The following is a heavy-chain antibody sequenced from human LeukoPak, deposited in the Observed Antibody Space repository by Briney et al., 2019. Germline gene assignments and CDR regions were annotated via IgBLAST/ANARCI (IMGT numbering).Heavy chain of an antibody. D-gene: IGHD3-10*01. CDR1: GFTFSDYY. CDR3: ARRGWVGELFPANF. CDR2: ISSSSYI. Sequence: GGSLRLSCAASGFTFSDYYMSWIRQASGKGLEWVSSISSSSYIYYADSVKGRFTISRDNAKNSLYLQMNSLRAEDTAVYYCARRGWVGELFPANFWGQGTLVTVSS. J-gene: IGHJ4*02. V-gene: IGHV3-69-1*01.